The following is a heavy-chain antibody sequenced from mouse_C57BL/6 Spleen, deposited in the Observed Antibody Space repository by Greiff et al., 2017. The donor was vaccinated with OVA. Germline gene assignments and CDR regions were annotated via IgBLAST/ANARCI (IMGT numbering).Heavy chain of an antibody. J-gene: IGHJ2*01. Sequence: QVQLQQPGAELVMPGASVKLSCKASGYTFTSYWMHWVKQRPGQGLEWIGEIDPSDSYTNYNQKFKGKSTLTVDKSSSTAYMQLSSLTSEDSAVYYCARKGDSSDYWGQGTTLTVSS. CDR3: ARKGDSSDY. CDR1: GYTFTSYW. V-gene: IGHV1-69*01. CDR2: IDPSDSYT. D-gene: IGHD3-3*01.